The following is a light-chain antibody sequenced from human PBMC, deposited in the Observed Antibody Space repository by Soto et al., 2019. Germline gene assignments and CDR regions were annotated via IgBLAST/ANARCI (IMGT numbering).Light chain of an antibody. CDR1: HSIGSSY. CDR3: QQYYSSFT. J-gene: IGKJ3*01. Sequence: EIVLTQSPGTLSLSPGERATLSCRASHSIGSSYLAWYQQKPGQAPRLLIYAVSSRATGIPDRFSGSMSGTDFTLTISRLEPEDFALYYCQQYYSSFTFGPGTKVEIK. V-gene: IGKV3-20*01. CDR2: AVS.